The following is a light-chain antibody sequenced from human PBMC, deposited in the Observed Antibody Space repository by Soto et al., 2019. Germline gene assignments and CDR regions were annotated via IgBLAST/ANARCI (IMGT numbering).Light chain of an antibody. V-gene: IGKV3-11*01. CDR1: QSVGTY. Sequence: EIVLTQYAATLSLSPGERAILSCRASQSVGTYLAWYQQKPGQAPRLLIYDASNRATGIPARFGGSGSGTDSTLTINSLEPEDFAVYYCQQRSNWPGTFGPGTKVDIK. CDR3: QQRSNWPGT. J-gene: IGKJ3*01. CDR2: DAS.